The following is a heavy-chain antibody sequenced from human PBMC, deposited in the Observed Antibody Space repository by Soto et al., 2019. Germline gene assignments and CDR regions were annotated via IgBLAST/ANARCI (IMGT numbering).Heavy chain of an antibody. V-gene: IGHV3-21*01. CDR1: GFTFSSYS. J-gene: IGHJ4*02. Sequence: PGGSLRLSCAASGFTFSSYSMNWVRQAPGKGLEWVSSISSSSSYIYYADSVKGRFTISRDNAKNSLYLQMNSLRAGDTAVYYCAREGRAVAGEFDYWGQGTLVTVSS. D-gene: IGHD6-19*01. CDR3: AREGRAVAGEFDY. CDR2: ISSSSSYI.